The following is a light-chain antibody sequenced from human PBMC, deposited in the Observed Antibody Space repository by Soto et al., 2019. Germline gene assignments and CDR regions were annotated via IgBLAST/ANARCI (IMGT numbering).Light chain of an antibody. CDR1: QSVSSSY. CDR2: DAS. V-gene: IGKV3-20*01. Sequence: IVLTQSPGTLSLSPGERATLSCRASQSVSSSYLAWYQQKPGQAPRHLIYDASSRATGIPDRFSGSGSGTDFTLTISRLESEDFAVYYCQQYGSSPYTFGQGTQLEIK. CDR3: QQYGSSPYT. J-gene: IGKJ2*01.